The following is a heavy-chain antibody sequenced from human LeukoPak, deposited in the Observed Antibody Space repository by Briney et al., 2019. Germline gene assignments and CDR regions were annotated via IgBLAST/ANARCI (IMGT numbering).Heavy chain of an antibody. V-gene: IGHV3-9*01. Sequence: GGSLRLSCAASGFTFDDYAMHWVRQAPGKGLEWASGISWNSGSIGYADSVKGRFTISRNNAKNSLYLQMNSLRVEDTALYYCAKAGVGGSGSYFPLDYWGQGTLVTVSS. CDR3: AKAGVGGSGSYFPLDY. CDR2: ISWNSGSI. D-gene: IGHD3-10*01. J-gene: IGHJ4*02. CDR1: GFTFDDYA.